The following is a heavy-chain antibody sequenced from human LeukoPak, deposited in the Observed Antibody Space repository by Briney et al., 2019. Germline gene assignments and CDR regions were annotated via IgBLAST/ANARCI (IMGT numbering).Heavy chain of an antibody. CDR2: IYYSGST. V-gene: IGHV4-39*07. Sequence: SETLSLTCTVSGGSISSSNYYWGWIRQPPGKGLEWIGSIYYSGSTYYTPSLKSRVTIAVDTSKNQFSLKLTSVTAADTAVYYCASLYGSGSYYPSDYWGQGTLVTVSS. CDR3: ASLYGSGSYYPSDY. J-gene: IGHJ4*02. D-gene: IGHD3-10*01. CDR1: GGSISSSNYY.